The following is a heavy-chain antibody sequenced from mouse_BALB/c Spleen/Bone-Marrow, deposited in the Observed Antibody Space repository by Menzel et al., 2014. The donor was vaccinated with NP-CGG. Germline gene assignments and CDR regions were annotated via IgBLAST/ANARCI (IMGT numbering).Heavy chain of an antibody. D-gene: IGHD2-3*01. Sequence: DVHLEESGPELVKPGASVKITCKASGYTFTDYNMDWVKQSHGKSLEWIGNINPNNGGTIYNQKFKGKATLTVDKSSTTAYMELRSLTSDDTAVYYFARAGSYTLVANWAQGTLVTVSA. V-gene: IGHV1-18*01. CDR1: GYTFTDYN. J-gene: IGHJ3*01. CDR2: INPNNGGT. CDR3: ARAGSYTLVAN.